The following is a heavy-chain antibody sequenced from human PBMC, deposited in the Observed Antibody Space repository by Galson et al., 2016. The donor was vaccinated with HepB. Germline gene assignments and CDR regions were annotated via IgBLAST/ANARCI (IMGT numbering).Heavy chain of an antibody. V-gene: IGHV3-33*01. D-gene: IGHD6-13*01. Sequence: SLRLSCAASGFTFRGYGMHWVRQAPGKGLEWVALIRSDGSISYYADSVKGRFTISRDNSKNTLDLQMNSLRDDDTAVYYCARDGGQQVVRWERLRKVYYYYPMDVWGQGTTVTVSS. J-gene: IGHJ6*02. CDR1: GFTFRGYG. CDR2: IRSDGSIS. CDR3: ARDGGQQVVRWERLRKVYYYYPMDV.